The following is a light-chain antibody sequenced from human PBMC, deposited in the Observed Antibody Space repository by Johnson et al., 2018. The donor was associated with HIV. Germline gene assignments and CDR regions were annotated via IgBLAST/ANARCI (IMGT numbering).Light chain of an antibody. CDR1: SSNIGNNH. V-gene: IGLV1-51*02. CDR2: EDK. J-gene: IGLJ1*01. Sequence: QSVLTQPPSVSAAPGQKVSISCSGSSSNIGNNHVSWYQQFPGAAPKLLIYEDKKRPPEIPDRFSGSKSATSATLGITGLQTGDEAEYYCATWDSSMTDGGVFGTGTKVTVL. CDR3: ATWDSSMTDGGV.